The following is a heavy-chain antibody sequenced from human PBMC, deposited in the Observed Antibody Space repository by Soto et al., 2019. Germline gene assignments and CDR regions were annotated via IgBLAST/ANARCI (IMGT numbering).Heavy chain of an antibody. Sequence: PGESLKISCKGSGYNFAGYWIAWVRQMPGKGLELMGIIYPSDSDTRYRPSFQGQVTISADKSISSAYLQWSSLRASDTAMYYCARGGVSTRTFDYWGQGTPVTVSS. CDR2: IYPSDSDT. D-gene: IGHD3-3*01. CDR3: ARGGVSTRTFDY. V-gene: IGHV5-51*01. J-gene: IGHJ4*02. CDR1: GYNFAGYW.